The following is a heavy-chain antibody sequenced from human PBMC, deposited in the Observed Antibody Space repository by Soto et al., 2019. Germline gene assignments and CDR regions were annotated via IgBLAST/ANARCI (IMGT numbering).Heavy chain of an antibody. D-gene: IGHD3-22*01. CDR3: ARNDYDSSPYLSRRQHALDI. CDR1: GVSISSGGSF. J-gene: IGHJ3*02. V-gene: IGHV4-31*03. CDR2: IYYSGST. Sequence: TRTLTCTVAGVSISSGGSFWSWIRQLPGKGLEWIGYIYYSGSTYYNPSLKSRVSISVEASMNQISLRLSSVTAADTAVYYCARNDYDSSPYLSRRQHALDIWGQGPMVTVS.